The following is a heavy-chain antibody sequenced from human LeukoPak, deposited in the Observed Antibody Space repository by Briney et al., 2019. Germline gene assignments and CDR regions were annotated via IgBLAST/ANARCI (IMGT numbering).Heavy chain of an antibody. D-gene: IGHD5-12*01. Sequence: PSETLSLTCTVSGDSISSNSYYWDWIRQPPGKGLEWIGNVYYSTNTYYNPSLKSRVTISVDTSKNQFSLKLSSVTAADTAIYYCARHSRSAYSGYENAFDIWGQGTVVTVSS. CDR1: GDSISSNSYY. J-gene: IGHJ3*02. CDR2: VYYSTNT. V-gene: IGHV4-39*01. CDR3: ARHSRSAYSGYENAFDI.